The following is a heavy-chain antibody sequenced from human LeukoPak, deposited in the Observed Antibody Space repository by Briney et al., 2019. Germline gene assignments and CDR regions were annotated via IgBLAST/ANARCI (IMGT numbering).Heavy chain of an antibody. V-gene: IGHV3-30*03. D-gene: IGHD3-10*01. CDR2: ISYDGSNK. Sequence: GGSLRLSCAAPGFTFSSYGMHWVRQAPGKGLEWVAVISYDGSNKYYADSVKGRFTISRDNSKNTLYLQMNSLRAEDTALYYCARDGNFYYGPGSYCDYWGQGTLVTVSS. CDR1: GFTFSSYG. CDR3: ARDGNFYYGPGSYCDY. J-gene: IGHJ4*02.